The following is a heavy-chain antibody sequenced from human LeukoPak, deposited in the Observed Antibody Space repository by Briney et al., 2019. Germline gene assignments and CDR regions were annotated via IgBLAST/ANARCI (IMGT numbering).Heavy chain of an antibody. D-gene: IGHD6-19*01. Sequence: SVKVSCKASGGTFSSYAISWVRQAPGQGLEWMGRIIPIFGTANYAQKFQGRVTITTDESTSTAYMELSSLRSEDTAVYYCARDPPDNYCGCWYYFDYWGQGTLVTVSS. V-gene: IGHV1-69*05. CDR1: GGTFSSYA. J-gene: IGHJ4*02. CDR2: IIPIFGTA. CDR3: ARDPPDNYCGCWYYFDY.